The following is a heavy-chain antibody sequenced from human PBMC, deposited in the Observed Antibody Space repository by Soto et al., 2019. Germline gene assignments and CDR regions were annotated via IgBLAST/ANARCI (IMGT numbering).Heavy chain of an antibody. CDR2: IGTAGDT. V-gene: IGHV3-13*01. CDR1: GFTFSCYA. CDR3: ARYRAAAATMDVHYYYDMDV. Sequence: EVQLVESGGGLVQPGGSLRLSCAASGFTFSCYAMHWVRQATGKGLEWVSAIGTAGDTYYPGSVKGRFTISRENAKNSLYLQMNSLRAEDTAVYYCARYRAAAATMDVHYYYDMDVWGQGTTVTVSS. D-gene: IGHD6-13*01. J-gene: IGHJ6*02.